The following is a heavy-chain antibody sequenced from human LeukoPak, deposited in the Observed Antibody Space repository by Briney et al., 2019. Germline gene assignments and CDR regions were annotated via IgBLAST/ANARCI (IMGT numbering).Heavy chain of an antibody. Sequence: GGSLRLSCAASGFIFRNYGMHWVRQAPGKGLEWVAVISYDGSNKYYADSVKGRFTISRDNSKSTLCLQMNSLRAEDTAVYYCAKQLGYCSDGSCYFPYWGQGTLVTVSS. CDR1: GFIFRNYG. J-gene: IGHJ4*02. CDR3: AKQLGYCSDGSCYFPY. V-gene: IGHV3-30*18. CDR2: ISYDGSNK. D-gene: IGHD2-15*01.